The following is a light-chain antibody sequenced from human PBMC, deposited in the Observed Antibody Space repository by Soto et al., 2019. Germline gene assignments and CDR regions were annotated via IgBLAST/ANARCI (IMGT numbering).Light chain of an antibody. V-gene: IGKV1-5*03. CDR2: EAS. CDR1: QTFGRW. J-gene: IGKJ1*01. CDR3: QQYNSYLWT. Sequence: DIQMTQSPSTLSASVGDRVTITCRASQTFGRWLAWFQQKPGKAPKLLIYEASNLQSGVPSRFSGSGSGIKFTLTISSLQPDDFATYYCQQYNSYLWTFGQGTKVEIK.